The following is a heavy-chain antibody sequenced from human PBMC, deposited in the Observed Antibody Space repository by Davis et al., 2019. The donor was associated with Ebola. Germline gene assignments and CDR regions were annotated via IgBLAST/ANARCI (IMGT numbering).Heavy chain of an antibody. Sequence: MPSETLSLTCAVYGGSFSGYYWNWIRQPPGKGLEWIGEINHSGSTNYNPSLKSRVTISVDTSKNQFSLKLSSVTAADTAVYYCARGGRYYGSSGYYYRGFGYWGQGTLVTVSS. CDR2: INHSGST. J-gene: IGHJ4*02. D-gene: IGHD3-22*01. CDR3: ARGGRYYGSSGYYYRGFGY. CDR1: GGSFSGYY. V-gene: IGHV4-34*01.